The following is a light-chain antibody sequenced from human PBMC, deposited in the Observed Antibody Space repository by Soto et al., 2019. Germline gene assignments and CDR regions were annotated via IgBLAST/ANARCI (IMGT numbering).Light chain of an antibody. CDR3: HQYGRSPWT. CDR2: DAS. J-gene: IGKJ1*01. Sequence: EIVLTQSPATLSLSPGERATLSCRASQSVSSYLAWYQQKPGQPPRLLIYDASTRATGIPARFSGSGSGADFTLTISRVEPEDFAVYYCHQYGRSPWTLGQGTKVDIK. V-gene: IGKV3-11*01. CDR1: QSVSSY.